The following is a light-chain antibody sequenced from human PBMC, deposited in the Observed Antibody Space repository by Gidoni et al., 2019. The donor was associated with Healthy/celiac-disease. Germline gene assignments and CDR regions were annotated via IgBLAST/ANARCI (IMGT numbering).Light chain of an antibody. CDR1: SLRSYY. CDR2: GKN. CDR3: NSRDSSGNPNWV. J-gene: IGLJ3*02. V-gene: IGLV3-19*01. Sequence: SSELTQDPAVSVALRQTVRITCQGDSLRSYYASWYQQKPGQAPVLVIYGKNNRPSGIQDRFSGSSAGNTASLTITGAQAEDEADYYCNSRDSSGNPNWVFGGGTKLTVL.